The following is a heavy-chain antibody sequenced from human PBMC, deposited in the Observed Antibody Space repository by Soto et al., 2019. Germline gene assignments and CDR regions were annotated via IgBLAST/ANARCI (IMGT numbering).Heavy chain of an antibody. CDR1: GFSLSTSGVG. D-gene: IGHD2-2*01. Sequence: SGPTLVNPXQTLTLTCTFSGFSLSTSGVGVGWIRQPPGKALEWLALIYWNDDKRYSPSLKSRLTITKDTSKNQVVLTMTNMDPVGTATYYCAHGGYCSSTSCYYYYYGMDVWGQGTTVTVSS. J-gene: IGHJ6*02. CDR2: IYWNDDK. V-gene: IGHV2-5*01. CDR3: AHGGYCSSTSCYYYYYGMDV.